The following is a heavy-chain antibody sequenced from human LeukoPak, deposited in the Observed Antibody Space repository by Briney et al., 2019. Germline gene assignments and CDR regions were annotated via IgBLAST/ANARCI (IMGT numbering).Heavy chain of an antibody. CDR1: GGSISSSSYY. D-gene: IGHD3-9*01. CDR2: IYYSGST. J-gene: IGHJ4*02. CDR3: ARVYYDILTGDPYYFDY. Sequence: PPETLSLTCTVSGGSISSSSYYWGWIRQPPGKGLEWIGSIYYSGSTYYNPSLKRRVTISVDTSKNQFSLKLSSVTAADTAVYYCARVYYDILTGDPYYFDYWGQGTLVTVSS. V-gene: IGHV4-39*01.